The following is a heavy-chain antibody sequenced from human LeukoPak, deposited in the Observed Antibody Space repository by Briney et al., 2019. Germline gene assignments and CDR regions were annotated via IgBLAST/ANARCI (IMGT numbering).Heavy chain of an antibody. CDR2: ISSSGSTK. D-gene: IGHD2-21*01. Sequence: GGSLRLSCAASGFTFSSYEMNWVRQAPEKGLEWIAYISSSGSTKYYADSVKGRFTISRDNAKNSLYLQMNSLRAENTALYYCARIARGYWGQGTLVTVSS. J-gene: IGHJ4*02. CDR1: GFTFSSYE. CDR3: ARIARGY. V-gene: IGHV3-48*03.